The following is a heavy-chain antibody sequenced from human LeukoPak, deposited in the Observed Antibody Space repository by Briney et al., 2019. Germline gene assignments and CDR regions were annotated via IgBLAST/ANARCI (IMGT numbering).Heavy chain of an antibody. D-gene: IGHD2-21*01. CDR2: IYYSGST. CDR1: GGSISSGSYY. J-gene: IGHJ3*02. Sequence: SETLSLTCTVSGGSISSGSYYWSWIRQPPGKGLEWIGYIYYSGSTNYNPSLKSRVTISVDTSKNQFSLKLSSVTAADTAVYYCARAKPPYCGGDCYPYAFDIWGQGTMVTVSS. V-gene: IGHV4-61*01. CDR3: ARAKPPYCGGDCYPYAFDI.